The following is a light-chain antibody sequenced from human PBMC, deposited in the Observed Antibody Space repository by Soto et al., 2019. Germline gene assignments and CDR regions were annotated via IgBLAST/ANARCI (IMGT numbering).Light chain of an antibody. CDR2: EVN. Sequence: QSALTQPPSASGSPGQSVTISCSGTSNDVGGYNFVSWYQQYPGKAPKLMIYEVNKRPSGVPDRFSGSKSGNTASLSVSGLQAEDEADYYCSSYAVSNTLVFGGGTQLTVL. J-gene: IGLJ2*01. CDR1: SNDVGGYNF. CDR3: SSYAVSNTLV. V-gene: IGLV2-8*01.